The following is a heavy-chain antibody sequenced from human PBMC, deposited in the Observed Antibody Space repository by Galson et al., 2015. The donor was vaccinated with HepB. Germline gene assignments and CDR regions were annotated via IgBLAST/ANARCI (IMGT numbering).Heavy chain of an antibody. D-gene: IGHD2-15*01. CDR3: ARDCSGGSCYGIGAFDI. J-gene: IGHJ3*02. Sequence: SVKVSCKASGYTFTSYGISWVRQAPGQGLEWMGWISAYNGNTNYAQKLQGRVTMTTDTSTSTAYMELRSLRSDDTAVYYCARDCSGGSCYGIGAFDIWGQGTMVTVSS. V-gene: IGHV1-18*01. CDR1: GYTFTSYG. CDR2: ISAYNGNT.